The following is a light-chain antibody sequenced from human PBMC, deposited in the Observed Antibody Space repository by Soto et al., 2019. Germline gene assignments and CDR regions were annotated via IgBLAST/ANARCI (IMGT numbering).Light chain of an antibody. J-gene: IGLJ1*01. Sequence: QSVLAHPASVSLSPGQSNTISCTGTISDVGGYNYVSWYQQHPGKAPKLMIYEVSNRPSGVSNRFSGSKSGNTASLTISGLQAEDEADYYCSSYTSSSTLYVFGTGTKVTVL. V-gene: IGLV2-14*01. CDR2: EVS. CDR3: SSYTSSSTLYV. CDR1: ISDVGGYNY.